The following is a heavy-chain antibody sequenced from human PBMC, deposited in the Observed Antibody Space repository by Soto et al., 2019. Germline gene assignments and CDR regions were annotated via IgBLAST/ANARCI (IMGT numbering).Heavy chain of an antibody. CDR1: GFTFSSYW. CDR3: AREYCSSTSRLLTHCYYYYMDV. D-gene: IGHD2-2*01. CDR2: INSDGSST. V-gene: IGHV3-74*01. Sequence: GGSLRLSCAASGFTFSSYWMHWVRQAPGKGLVWVSRINSDGSSTSYADSVKGRFTISRDNAKNTLYLQMNSLRAEDTAVYYCAREYCSSTSRLLTHCYYYYMDVWGKGTTVTVSS. J-gene: IGHJ6*03.